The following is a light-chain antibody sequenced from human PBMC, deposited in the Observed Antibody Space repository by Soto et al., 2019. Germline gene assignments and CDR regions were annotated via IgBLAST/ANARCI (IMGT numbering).Light chain of an antibody. CDR2: VNT. Sequence: QSVLTQPPSVSGAPGQRVTISCTGSSSNIGAGYDVHWYQQIPGTAPKLLIYVNTNRPSGVPDRFSGSKSGTSAFLAITGLQAEDEADYYCQSYDTTVVFGGGTKLTVL. CDR3: QSYDTTVV. V-gene: IGLV1-40*01. J-gene: IGLJ2*01. CDR1: SSNIGAGYD.